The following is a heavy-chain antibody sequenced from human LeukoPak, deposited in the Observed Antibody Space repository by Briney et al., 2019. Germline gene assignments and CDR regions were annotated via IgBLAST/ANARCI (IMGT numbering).Heavy chain of an antibody. J-gene: IGHJ4*02. CDR2: IKQDGNEK. V-gene: IGHV3-7*03. D-gene: IGHD3-9*01. CDR3: ARHYDILTGTFPYY. CDR1: GFTFSNYW. Sequence: GGSLRLSCAASGFTFSNYWMSWVRQAPGKGLEWVANIKQDGNEKYYVGSVRGRFTISRDNAKDSLYLQMNSLRAEDTAVYYCARHYDILTGTFPYYWGQGTLVTASS.